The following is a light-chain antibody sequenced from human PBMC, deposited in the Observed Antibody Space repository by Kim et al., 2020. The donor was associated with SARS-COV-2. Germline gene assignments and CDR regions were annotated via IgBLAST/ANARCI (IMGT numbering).Light chain of an antibody. Sequence: LSASVGERVPNTYRGRQSSSSSLAWYQQKPEKSPKRPIYQASSLESGVPSRFSGSGSGTEFTLTISRLQPDDFATYYCQQYNSFGGGTKVDIK. CDR2: QAS. J-gene: IGKJ4*01. CDR1: QSSSSS. CDR3: QQYNS. V-gene: IGKV1-5*03.